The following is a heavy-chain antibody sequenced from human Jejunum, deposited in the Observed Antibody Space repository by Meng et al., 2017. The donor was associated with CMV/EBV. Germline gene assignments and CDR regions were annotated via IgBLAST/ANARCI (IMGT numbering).Heavy chain of an antibody. CDR3: ARRRMPAAANYFDC. D-gene: IGHD2-2*01. J-gene: IGHJ4*02. V-gene: IGHV3-7*01. CDR1: GFTFSNYW. CDR2: IKQDGSEK. Sequence: GFTFSNYWMTWVRQAPGKGLEWVASIKQDGSEKWYVDSVEGRFTISRDNAKNSLFLQMNSLRTEDTAVYYCARRRMPAAANYFDCWGQGTLVTVSS.